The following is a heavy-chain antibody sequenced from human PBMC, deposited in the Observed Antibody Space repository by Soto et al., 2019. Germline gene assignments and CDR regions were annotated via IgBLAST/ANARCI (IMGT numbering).Heavy chain of an antibody. CDR3: ARQGDFWSGKPYGMDV. CDR2: IYYSGST. Sequence: SETLSLTCAVSGGSISSSSYYWGWIRQPPGKGLEWIGSIYYSGSTYYNPSLKSRVTISVDTSKNQFSLKLSSVTAADTAVYYCARQGDFWSGKPYGMDVWGQGTTVTVSS. D-gene: IGHD3-3*01. CDR1: GGSISSSSYY. J-gene: IGHJ6*02. V-gene: IGHV4-39*01.